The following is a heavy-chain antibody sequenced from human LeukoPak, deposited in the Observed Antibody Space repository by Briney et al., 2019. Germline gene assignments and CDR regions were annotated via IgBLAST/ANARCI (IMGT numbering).Heavy chain of an antibody. J-gene: IGHJ4*02. D-gene: IGHD4-17*01. V-gene: IGHV3-21*01. CDR3: ARDPDVNGDTPG. CDR1: GFTFSSYA. Sequence: TGGSLRLSCAASGFTFSSYAMTWVRQAPGKGLEWVSSISSTSTYIYYTDSVRGRFTISRDNAKNSLYLQMNSLRAEDTAVYYCARDPDVNGDTPGWGQGTLVTVSS. CDR2: ISSTSTYI.